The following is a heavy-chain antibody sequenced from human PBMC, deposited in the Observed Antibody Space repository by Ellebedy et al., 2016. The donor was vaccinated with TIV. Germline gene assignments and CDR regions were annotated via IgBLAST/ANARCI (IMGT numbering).Heavy chain of an antibody. CDR3: TTDGGYGSGTYYYYYGLDV. CDR2: IKSKTEGGTA. Sequence: PGGSLRLSCAASGFTFSNAWMSWVRQAPGKGLEWVGRIKSKTEGGTADHAAPVKGRFTISRDDSKNTLYLQMNSRKTEDSAVYYCTTDGGYGSGTYYYYYGLDVWGQGTTVTVSS. J-gene: IGHJ6*02. D-gene: IGHD3-10*01. V-gene: IGHV3-15*01. CDR1: GFTFSNAW.